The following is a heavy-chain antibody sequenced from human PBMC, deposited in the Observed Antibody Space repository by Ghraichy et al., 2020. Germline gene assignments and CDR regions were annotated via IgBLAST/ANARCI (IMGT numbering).Heavy chain of an antibody. CDR1: GASISGFY. CDR2: IYYSGTT. D-gene: IGHD3-3*01. CDR3: ARVPPMFGVAPWGMDN. J-gene: IGHJ4*03. Sequence: SETLSLTCTVSGASISGFYWSWIRQPPGKGLEWIGNIYYSGTTKYSPSLKSRLTLSVDRYQNLVSLRLSSVTSADTAVYYCARVPPMFGVAPWGMDNWGQGTLVTVSP. V-gene: IGHV4-59*01.